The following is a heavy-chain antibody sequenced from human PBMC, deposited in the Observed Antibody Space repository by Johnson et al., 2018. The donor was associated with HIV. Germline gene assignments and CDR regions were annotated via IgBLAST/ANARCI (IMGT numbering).Heavy chain of an antibody. CDR3: ARDLSEGELGHAFDI. CDR1: GFTFSRYW. V-gene: IGHV3-74*01. CDR2: ISSDGTDT. Sequence: VQLVESGGGLVQPGGSLILSCAASGFTFSRYWMHWVRQAPGKGLVWVSRISSDGTDTYYADSVKGRFTISRDNARNTMFVQMKSLRAEDTAVYYCARDLSEGELGHAFDIWGQGTMVTVSS. D-gene: IGHD1-26*01. J-gene: IGHJ3*02.